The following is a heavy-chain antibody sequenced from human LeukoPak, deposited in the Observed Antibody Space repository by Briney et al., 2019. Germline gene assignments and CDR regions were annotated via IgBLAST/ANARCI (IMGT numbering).Heavy chain of an antibody. CDR2: IYHSGTT. CDR1: GYSISSGYY. CDR3: ARRAGAYSHPYDY. D-gene: IGHD4/OR15-4a*01. V-gene: IGHV4-38-2*02. Sequence: SETLSLTCTVSGYSISSGYYWGWIRQSPGKGLEWIGSIYHSGTTFYNPSLKSRVTISVDTSKNQFSLKVNSVPAADTAVYYCARRAGAYSHPYDYWGQGTLVTVPS. J-gene: IGHJ4*02.